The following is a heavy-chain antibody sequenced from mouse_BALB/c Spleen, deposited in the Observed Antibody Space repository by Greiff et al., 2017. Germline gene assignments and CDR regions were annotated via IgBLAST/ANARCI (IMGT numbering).Heavy chain of an antibody. CDR3: ARAYYGYVYFDV. Sequence: EVMLVESGGGLVQPGGSRKLSCAASGFTFSSFGMHWVRQAPEKGLEWVAYISSGSSTIYYADTVKGRFTISRDNPKNTLFLQMTSLRSEDTAMYYCARAYYGYVYFDVWGAGTTVTVSS. CDR1: GFTFSSFG. V-gene: IGHV5-17*02. D-gene: IGHD1-2*01. J-gene: IGHJ1*01. CDR2: ISSGSSTI.